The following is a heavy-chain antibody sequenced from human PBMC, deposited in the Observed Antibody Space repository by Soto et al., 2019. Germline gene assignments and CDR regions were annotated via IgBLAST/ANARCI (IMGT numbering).Heavy chain of an antibody. D-gene: IGHD3-22*01. CDR1: GFSLNSRAVG. J-gene: IGHJ4*02. CDR2: IYGDDDK. CDR3: VHSGRHSSGSYYGDS. Sequence: QITLKESGPTLVKPTQTLTLTCNFSGFSLNSRAVGVHWLRQPPGKALEWLAVIYGDDDKRYNPYVWSVLTITKDTTKMQVHLTVTNEGTVDTDEYYSVHSGRHSSGSYYGDSRGEGSLVTV. V-gene: IGHV2-5*02.